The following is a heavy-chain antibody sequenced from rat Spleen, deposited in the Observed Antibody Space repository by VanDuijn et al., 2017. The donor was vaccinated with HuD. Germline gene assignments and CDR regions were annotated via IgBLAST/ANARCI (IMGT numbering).Heavy chain of an antibody. V-gene: IGHV5-31*01. CDR3: TTDRLGADYFDY. CDR1: GFTFNNHW. Sequence: EVQLVESGGGLVQPGRSLKLSCVASGFTFNNHWMSWIRQAPTKGLEWVASISPSGGTTYYRDSVKGRFTISRNNAENTVYLQMNSLRSEDTGTYYCTTDRLGADYFDYWGQGVMVTVSS. CDR2: ISPSGGTT. J-gene: IGHJ2*01. D-gene: IGHD5-1*01.